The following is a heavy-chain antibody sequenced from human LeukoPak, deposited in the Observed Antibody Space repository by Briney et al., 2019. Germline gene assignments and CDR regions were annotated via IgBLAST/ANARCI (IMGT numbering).Heavy chain of an antibody. CDR1: GFTFSTFA. V-gene: IGHV3-23*03. D-gene: IGHD3-10*02. CDR2: IYSGGST. J-gene: IGHJ6*04. Sequence: GGSLRLSCAASGFTFSTFAMIWVRQPPGKGLEWVSVIYSGGSTYYADSVKGRFTISRDNAKNSLYLQMNSLRAEDTAVYYCAELGITMIGGVWGKGTTVTISS. CDR3: AELGITMIGGV.